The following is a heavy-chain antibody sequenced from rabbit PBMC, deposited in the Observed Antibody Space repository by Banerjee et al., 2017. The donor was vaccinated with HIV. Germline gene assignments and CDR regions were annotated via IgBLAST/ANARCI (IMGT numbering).Heavy chain of an antibody. CDR1: GIDFSSHYY. Sequence: QQQLEESGGGLVKPGGTLTLTCKASGIDFSSHYYMCWVRQAPGKGLEWIACIATGDGSTYYANWAKGRFIISRTSSTTVTLQMTSLTAADTATYFCARNYGGSRYYLKLWGPGTLVTVS. V-gene: IGHV1S45*01. CDR3: ARNYGGSRYYLKL. CDR2: IATGDGST. D-gene: IGHD4-2*01. J-gene: IGHJ4*01.